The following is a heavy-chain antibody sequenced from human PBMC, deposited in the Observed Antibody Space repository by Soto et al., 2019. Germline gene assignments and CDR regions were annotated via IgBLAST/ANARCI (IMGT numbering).Heavy chain of an antibody. J-gene: IGHJ6*02. CDR1: GYTFTSYG. CDR3: AAWDCISTSCPHYYYYGMDV. Sequence: ASVKVSCKASGYTFTSYGISWVRQAPGQGLECMGGIIPIFGTANYAQKFQGRVTMTRNTSISTAYMELSSLRSEDTAVYYCAAWDCISTSCPHYYYYGMDVWGQGTTVTVSS. D-gene: IGHD2-2*01. CDR2: IIPIFGTA. V-gene: IGHV1-8*02.